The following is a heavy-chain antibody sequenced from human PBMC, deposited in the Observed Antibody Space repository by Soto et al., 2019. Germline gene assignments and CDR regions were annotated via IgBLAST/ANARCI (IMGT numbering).Heavy chain of an antibody. CDR2: INAGNGGT. D-gene: IGHD3-3*01. CDR1: GYSVASYA. CDR3: ATEGFRPITAY. J-gene: IGHJ4*02. Sequence: QVQLVQSGAEVKKPGASVKVSCKASGYSVASYAMHWVRQAAGQRLEWMGWINAGNGGTKYSGKFQGRVTINRDTTASTVYLELTTPKSEDTAVYYCATEGFRPITAYWGQGTLVSVSS. V-gene: IGHV1-3*01.